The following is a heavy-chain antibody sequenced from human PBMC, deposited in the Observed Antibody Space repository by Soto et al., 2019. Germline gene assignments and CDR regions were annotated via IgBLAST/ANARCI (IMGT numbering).Heavy chain of an antibody. CDR2: ISYDGSNR. CDR3: ARRNWNPSPFDC. CDR1: GFTFSSYA. D-gene: IGHD1-1*01. J-gene: IGHJ4*02. Sequence: GGSLRLSCAASGFTFSSYAMHWVRQAPGKGLEWVAVISYDGSNRYYADSVKGRFTISRDNSKNTLYLQMNSLRAEDTAVYYCARRNWNPSPFDCWGQGTLVTVSS. V-gene: IGHV3-30-3*01.